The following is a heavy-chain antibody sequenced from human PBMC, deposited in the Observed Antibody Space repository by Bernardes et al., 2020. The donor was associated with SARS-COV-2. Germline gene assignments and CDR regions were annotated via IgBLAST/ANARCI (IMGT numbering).Heavy chain of an antibody. Sequence: GGSLRLSCAASGFTFSSYAMSWVRQAPGKGLEWVSAISGSGGSTYYADSVKGRFTISRDNSKNTLYLQMNSLRAEDTAVYYCAKDPGIQRTPNWFDPWGQGTLVTVSS. CDR3: AKDPGIQRTPNWFDP. CDR2: ISGSGGST. CDR1: GFTFSSYA. J-gene: IGHJ5*02. D-gene: IGHD5-18*01. V-gene: IGHV3-23*01.